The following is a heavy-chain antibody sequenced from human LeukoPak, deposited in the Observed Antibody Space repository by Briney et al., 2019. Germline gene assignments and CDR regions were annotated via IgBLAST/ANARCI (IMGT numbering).Heavy chain of an antibody. CDR1: GGSISSYY. Sequence: SETLSLTCTVSGGSISSYYWSWIRQPPGKGLEWIGYIYYSGSTNYNPSLKSRVTISVDTSKNQFSLKLSSVTAADTAVYYCARGRSYGYIDAFDIWGQGTMVTVSS. CDR2: IYYSGST. J-gene: IGHJ3*02. D-gene: IGHD5-18*01. V-gene: IGHV4-59*08. CDR3: ARGRSYGYIDAFDI.